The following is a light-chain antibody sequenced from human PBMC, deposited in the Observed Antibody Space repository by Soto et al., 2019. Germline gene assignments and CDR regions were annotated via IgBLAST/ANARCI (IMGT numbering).Light chain of an antibody. CDR1: SSNIGSNY. J-gene: IGLJ1*01. Sequence: QSVLTQPPSASGTPGQRVTISCSGSSSNIGSNYVYWYQQLPGTAPKLLIYSNNQRPSGVLDRFSGSKSGTSASLAISGLRSEDEADYYCAAWDDSLSGDVFGTGTKLTVL. V-gene: IGLV1-47*02. CDR2: SNN. CDR3: AAWDDSLSGDV.